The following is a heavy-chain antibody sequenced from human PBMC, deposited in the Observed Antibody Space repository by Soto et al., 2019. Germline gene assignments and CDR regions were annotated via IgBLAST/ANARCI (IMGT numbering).Heavy chain of an antibody. Sequence: ASVKVSCKASGYTFGSYDINWVRQATGQGLEWVGWVNPNSGNGGSAQKFQGRVTMTMNTTITTAYMELSGLRSEDTAVYYCARGVVPAASRYYYYYFYMDGWGKRTTVTVSS. D-gene: IGHD2-2*01. CDR1: GYTFGSYD. J-gene: IGHJ6*03. CDR3: ARGVVPAASRYYYYYFYMDG. V-gene: IGHV1-8*01. CDR2: VNPNSGNG.